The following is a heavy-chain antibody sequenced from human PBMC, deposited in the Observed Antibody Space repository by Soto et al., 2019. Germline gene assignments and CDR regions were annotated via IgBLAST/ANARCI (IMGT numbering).Heavy chain of an antibody. Sequence: PSETLSLTCTVAGGSISSYYWSWIRQPPGKGLEWIGYIYYSGSTNYNPSLKSRVTISVDTSKNQFSLKLSSVTAADTAVYYCAREPGDRYYFDYWGQGTLVTVSS. CDR1: GGSISSYY. CDR3: AREPGDRYYFDY. J-gene: IGHJ4*02. V-gene: IGHV4-59*01. D-gene: IGHD7-27*01. CDR2: IYYSGST.